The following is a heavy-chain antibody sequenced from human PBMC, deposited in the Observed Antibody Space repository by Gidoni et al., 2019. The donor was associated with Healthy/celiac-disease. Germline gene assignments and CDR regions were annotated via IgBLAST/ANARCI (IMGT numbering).Heavy chain of an antibody. CDR2: ISYYGNNK. CDR3: ARSLRYSGSYPGAFDI. V-gene: IGHV3-30-3*01. D-gene: IGHD1-26*01. J-gene: IGHJ3*02. Sequence: QVPLVESGGGVVQPGRSLRLSCAASVFPFSSYVMCWVRQPPGKGLEWVALISYYGNNKYYADSVKGRFTISRDNSKNTLYLQMNSLRAEDTAVYYCARSLRYSGSYPGAFDIWGQGTMATVSS. CDR1: VFPFSSYV.